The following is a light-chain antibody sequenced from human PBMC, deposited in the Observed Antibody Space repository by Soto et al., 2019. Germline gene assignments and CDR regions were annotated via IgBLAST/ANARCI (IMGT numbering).Light chain of an antibody. Sequence: QSALTQPRSVSGSPGQSVTISCTGTSSDVGGYNHVSWYQQHPGKAPKLMIYDVIWRPSGVPDRFSGSKSGNTASLTISGLQAEDEADYYCCSYADTHTGVFGGGTKVTVL. J-gene: IGLJ3*02. CDR1: SSDVGGYNH. CDR2: DVI. CDR3: CSYADTHTGV. V-gene: IGLV2-11*01.